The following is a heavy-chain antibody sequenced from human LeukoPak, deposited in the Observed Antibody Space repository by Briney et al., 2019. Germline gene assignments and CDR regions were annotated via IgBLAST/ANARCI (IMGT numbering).Heavy chain of an antibody. CDR2: IYSGGST. D-gene: IGHD2-2*01. V-gene: IGHV3-53*01. CDR3: ARGLGYCTSTTCLLPFDY. CDR1: GFTVSTYY. Sequence: GGSLRLSCAASGFTVSTYYMTWVRQAPGKGLECVSVIYSGGSTYYADSVKGRFTVSRDNSKNTLYLRMNSLRAEDTAMYYCARGLGYCTSTTCLLPFDYWGQGTLVTVSS. J-gene: IGHJ4*02.